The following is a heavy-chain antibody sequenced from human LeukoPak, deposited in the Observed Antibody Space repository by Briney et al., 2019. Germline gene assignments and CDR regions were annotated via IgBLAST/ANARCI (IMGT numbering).Heavy chain of an antibody. D-gene: IGHD5/OR15-5a*01. CDR3: ARDRLRSYYYYGMDV. V-gene: IGHV3-30*19. CDR2: ISYDGSNK. CDR1: GFTFSHYG. J-gene: IGHJ6*02. Sequence: GGSLRLSCAASGFTFSHYGMHWVRQAPGKGLEWVAVISYDGSNKYYADSVKGRFTISRDNSKNTLYLQMNSLRAEDTAVYYCARDRLRSYYYYGMDVWGQGTTVTVSS.